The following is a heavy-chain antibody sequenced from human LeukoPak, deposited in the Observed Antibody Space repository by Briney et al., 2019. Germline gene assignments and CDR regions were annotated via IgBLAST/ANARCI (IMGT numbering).Heavy chain of an antibody. CDR2: IYSTGST. J-gene: IGHJ4*02. D-gene: IGHD6-13*01. V-gene: IGHV4-4*07. CDR3: ARGIADPYSFDS. CDR1: GGSISSYY. Sequence: SETLSLTCTVSGGSISSYYWSWIRQPAGNRLEWIGRIYSTGSTNYSPSLKSRVTMSVDKSKNQFSLNLSSVTAADTAVYYCARGIADPYSFDSWGQGILVTVSS.